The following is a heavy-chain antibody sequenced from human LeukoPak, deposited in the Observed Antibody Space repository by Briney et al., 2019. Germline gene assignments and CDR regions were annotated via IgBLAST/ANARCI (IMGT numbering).Heavy chain of an antibody. D-gene: IGHD3-10*01. CDR1: GYRFTTYW. J-gene: IGHJ4*02. CDR3: ATSASQTQFDY. CDR2: IFPGDSDT. V-gene: IGHV5-51*01. Sequence: GESLKISCKGSGYRFTTYWIGWVRQMPGKGLEWMGIIFPGDSDTIYSPSFQGQVTISADKSINTAYLQWSSLKASDTAMYYCATSASQTQFDYWGQGTLVTVSS.